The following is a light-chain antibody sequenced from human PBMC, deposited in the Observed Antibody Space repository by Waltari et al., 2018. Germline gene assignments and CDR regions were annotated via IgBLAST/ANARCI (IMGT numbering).Light chain of an antibody. Sequence: QSPLLHPAPVSGSPGQSIPIPCPATTSDVVGFTFFPCYQQPPGKAPNPIIYDVNKRPSGVSNRFSGSKSGKTASLTISGLQAEDEADYYCSSYTKSGTNGMFGGGTKLTVL. CDR1: TSDVVGFTF. CDR2: DVN. V-gene: IGLV2-14*03. CDR3: SSYTKSGTNGM. J-gene: IGLJ3*02.